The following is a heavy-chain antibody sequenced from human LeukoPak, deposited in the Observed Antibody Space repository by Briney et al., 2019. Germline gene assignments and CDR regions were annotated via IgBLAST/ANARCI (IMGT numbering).Heavy chain of an antibody. Sequence: KESGPTLVKPTQTLTLTCTFSGFSLSTSGVGVGWIRQPPGKALEWLALIYWDDDKLYSPSLKSRLTVTKDTSKNQVVLTMTNMDPVDTATYYCAHRRTLVEFDWLLQPSDWFDPWGQGTLVTVSS. V-gene: IGHV2-5*02. J-gene: IGHJ5*02. CDR1: GFSLSTSGVG. CDR2: IYWDDDK. CDR3: AHRRTLVEFDWLLQPSDWFDP. D-gene: IGHD3-9*01.